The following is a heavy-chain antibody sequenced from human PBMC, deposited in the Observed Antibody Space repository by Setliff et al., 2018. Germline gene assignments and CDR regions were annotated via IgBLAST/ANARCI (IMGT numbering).Heavy chain of an antibody. CDR1: GGSISSYY. D-gene: IGHD6-6*01. Sequence: NPSETLSLTCTVSGGSISSYYWSWIRQPPGKGLEWIGYIYYSGSTNYNPSLKSRVTISVVTSKNQFSLKLSSVTAADTAAYYCARGVYSSSRLHPEIFDYWGRGTMVTVSS. CDR3: ARGVYSSSRLHPEIFDY. V-gene: IGHV4-59*01. CDR2: IYYSGST. J-gene: IGHJ4*02.